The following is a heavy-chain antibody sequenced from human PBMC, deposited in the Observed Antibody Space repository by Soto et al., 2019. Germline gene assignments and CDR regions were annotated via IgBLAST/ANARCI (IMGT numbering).Heavy chain of an antibody. Sequence: PGGSLRLSCAASGFTFSDYYMSWIRQAPGKGLEWVSYISSSGSTIYYADSVKGRFTISRDNAKNSLYLQMNSLRAEDTTLYYCARGGSSWYIGYYGMDVWGQGTTVTVSS. CDR3: ARGGSSWYIGYYGMDV. D-gene: IGHD6-13*01. CDR1: GFTFSDYY. J-gene: IGHJ6*02. V-gene: IGHV3-11*01. CDR2: ISSSGSTI.